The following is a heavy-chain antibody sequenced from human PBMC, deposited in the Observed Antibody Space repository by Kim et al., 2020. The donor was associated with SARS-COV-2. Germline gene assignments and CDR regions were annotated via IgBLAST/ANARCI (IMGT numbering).Heavy chain of an antibody. CDR3: SRLGATFDL. CDR2: NDDA. D-gene: IGHD3-16*01. J-gene: IGHJ4*02. Sequence: NDDATYAQKFEGRLTLTKASSTSTVYLDLRSLRSDDTATYYCSRLGATFDLWGQGTLVTVSS. V-gene: IGHV1-18*01.